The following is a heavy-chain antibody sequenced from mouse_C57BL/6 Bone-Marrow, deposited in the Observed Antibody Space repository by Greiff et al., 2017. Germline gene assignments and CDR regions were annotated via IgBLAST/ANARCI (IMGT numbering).Heavy chain of an antibody. J-gene: IGHJ4*01. V-gene: IGHV1-69*01. CDR3: AREGYYARDD. CDR1: GYTFTSYW. Sequence: VQLQQPGAELVMPGASVKLSCTASGYTFTSYWMYWVKPRPGQGLEWIGEIDPSDSYTNYTQKFKGKYTMTVDKSSSTAYMQLSSLTSEDSAVYYCAREGYYARDDWGQGTSVTVSS. CDR2: IDPSDSYT.